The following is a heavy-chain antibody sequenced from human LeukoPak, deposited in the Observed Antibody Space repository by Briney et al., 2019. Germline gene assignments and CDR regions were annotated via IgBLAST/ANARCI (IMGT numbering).Heavy chain of an antibody. Sequence: ASVKVSCKASGYTFTSYAMNWVRQAPGQGLEWMGWINTNTGNPTYAQGFTGRFVFSLDTSVSTAYLQISSLKAEDTAVYYCARLSQQLVDPYYYYYMDVWGKGTTVTVSS. D-gene: IGHD6-13*01. CDR2: INTNTGNP. CDR3: ARLSQQLVDPYYYYYMDV. V-gene: IGHV7-4-1*02. CDR1: GYTFTSYA. J-gene: IGHJ6*03.